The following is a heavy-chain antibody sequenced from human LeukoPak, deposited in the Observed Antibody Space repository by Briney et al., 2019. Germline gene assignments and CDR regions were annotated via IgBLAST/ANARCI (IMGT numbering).Heavy chain of an antibody. CDR3: ARRYCSSTSCLLGY. Sequence: PGGSLRLSCAASGFTFSSYEMNWVRQAPGKGLEWLSYISSSGSTIYYADSVKGRFTISRDNAKTSLYLQVNSLRADDTAVYYCARRYCSSTSCLLGYWGQGTLVTVSS. V-gene: IGHV3-48*03. CDR1: GFTFSSYE. J-gene: IGHJ4*02. CDR2: ISSSGSTI. D-gene: IGHD2-2*01.